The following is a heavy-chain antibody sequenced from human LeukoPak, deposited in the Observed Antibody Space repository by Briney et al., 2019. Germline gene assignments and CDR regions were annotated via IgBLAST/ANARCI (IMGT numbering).Heavy chain of an antibody. CDR1: GFIVSSNY. J-gene: IGHJ4*02. CDR3: ARDLGSPAGY. Sequence: GGSLRLSCAASGFIVSSNYMSWVRQAPGKGLEWVSVIYSGGSTYYADSVKDRFTISRDNSKNSLYLQMNSLRAEDTAVYYCARDLGSPAGYWGQGTLVTVSS. V-gene: IGHV3-66*01. D-gene: IGHD3-10*01. CDR2: IYSGGST.